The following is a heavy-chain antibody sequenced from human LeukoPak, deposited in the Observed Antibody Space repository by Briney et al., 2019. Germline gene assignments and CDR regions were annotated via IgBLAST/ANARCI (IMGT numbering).Heavy chain of an antibody. CDR2: IYYSGST. CDR1: GGSISSYY. V-gene: IGHV4-30-4*01. D-gene: IGHD3-3*01. CDR3: ARERKGYYDFWSGYYEHWFDP. J-gene: IGHJ5*02. Sequence: PSETLSLTCTVSGGSISSYYWSWIRQPPGKGLEWIGYIYYSGSTYYNPSLKSRVTISVDTSKNQFSLKLSSVTAADTAVYYCARERKGYYDFWSGYYEHWFDPWGQGTLVTVSS.